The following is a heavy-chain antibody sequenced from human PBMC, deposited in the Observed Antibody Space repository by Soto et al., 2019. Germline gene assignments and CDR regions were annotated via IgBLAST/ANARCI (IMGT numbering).Heavy chain of an antibody. CDR3: ARALGGPYGNYVPFYCYNGMDV. CDR2: IWYDGSNK. Sequence: QVQLVESGGGVVQPGRSLRLSCAASGFTFSSYGMHWVRQAPGKGLEWVAVIWYDGSNKYYADSVKGRFTISRDNSKNPLYLQRSGLGAGEPVVYYCARALGGPYGNYVPFYCYNGMDVWGRGTTVTVSS. J-gene: IGHJ6*02. CDR1: GFTFSSYG. D-gene: IGHD4-17*01. V-gene: IGHV3-33*01.